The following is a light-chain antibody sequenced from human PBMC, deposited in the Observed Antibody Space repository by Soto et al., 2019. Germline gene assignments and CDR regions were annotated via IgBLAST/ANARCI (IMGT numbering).Light chain of an antibody. CDR3: QSHDSSLSAYV. J-gene: IGLJ1*01. Sequence: QSVRTQPPSVSGAPGQRVTISCTGSSSNIGAGYDVHWYQQLPGTAPKLLIYGNSNRPSGVPDRFSGSKSGTSASLAITGLQAEDEADFYCQSHDSSLSAYVFGTGTKVTVL. CDR1: SSNIGAGYD. CDR2: GNS. V-gene: IGLV1-40*01.